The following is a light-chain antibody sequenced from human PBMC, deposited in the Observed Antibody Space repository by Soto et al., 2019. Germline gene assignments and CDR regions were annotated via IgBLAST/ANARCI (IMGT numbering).Light chain of an antibody. Sequence: EIVLTHSPGTLSLSSVERATLSCRASQSGSSSYLAWYQQKPGQAPRLLIYGASSRATGIPDRFSGSGSGTDFTLTISRLEPEDFAVYYCQQYGSSKWTFGQGTKVDI. V-gene: IGKV3-20*01. CDR3: QQYGSSKWT. J-gene: IGKJ1*01. CDR2: GAS. CDR1: QSGSSSY.